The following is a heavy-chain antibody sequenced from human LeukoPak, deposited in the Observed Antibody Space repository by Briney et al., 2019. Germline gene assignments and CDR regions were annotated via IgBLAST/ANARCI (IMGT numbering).Heavy chain of an antibody. Sequence: ASVKVSCKASGYTFTNYGISWVRQAPGQGLEWMAWISANNGETRYEQNLQGRVTMTTDASTSTAYMELRSLRSDDTAVHYCARVPPSAHQLLSSDYWGQGTLVTVSS. J-gene: IGHJ4*02. CDR1: GYTFTNYG. CDR2: ISANNGET. CDR3: ARVPPSAHQLLSSDY. D-gene: IGHD2-2*01. V-gene: IGHV1-18*01.